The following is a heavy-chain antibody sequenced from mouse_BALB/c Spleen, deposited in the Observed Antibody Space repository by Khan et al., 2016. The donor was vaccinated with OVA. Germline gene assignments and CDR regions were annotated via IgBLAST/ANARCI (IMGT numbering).Heavy chain of an antibody. Sequence: EVKLLESEPDLLKPSPSLSLTCTATGYSITSDCACFWIQQFPGNKLGFIADIHYSGGTTYSPALRSHIEITRATSKTQFILQLNSVTTEDTATSYCAGGRVLQRYPNYFDYWGQGTTLTVSS. CDR1: GYSITSDCA. J-gene: IGHJ2*01. V-gene: IGHV3-2*02. CDR2: IHYSGGT. CDR3: AGGRVLQRYPNYFDY. D-gene: IGHD1-1*01.